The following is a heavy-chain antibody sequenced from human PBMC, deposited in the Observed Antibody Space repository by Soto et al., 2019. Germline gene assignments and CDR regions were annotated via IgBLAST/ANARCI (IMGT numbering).Heavy chain of an antibody. J-gene: IGHJ4*02. V-gene: IGHV4-34*01. D-gene: IGHD6-19*01. Sequence: QVQLQQWGAGLLKPSETLSLTCAVYGGSFSGYYWSWIRQPPGKGLEWIGEINHSGSTNYNTSLKSRVTISVDTSKNQFSLKLSSVTAADTAVYYCAKTHSSGGHDLDYWGQGTLVTVSS. CDR2: INHSGST. CDR1: GGSFSGYY. CDR3: AKTHSSGGHDLDY.